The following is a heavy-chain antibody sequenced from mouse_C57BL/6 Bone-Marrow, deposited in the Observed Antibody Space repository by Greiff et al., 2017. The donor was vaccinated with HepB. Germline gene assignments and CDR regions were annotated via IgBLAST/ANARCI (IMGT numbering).Heavy chain of an antibody. CDR3: AREGLWLRRIDY. D-gene: IGHD2-2*01. Sequence: VKLQESGPELVKPGASVKISCKASGYSFTSYYIHWVKQRPGQGLEWIGWIYPGSGNTKYNEKFKGKATLTADTSSSTAYMQLSSLTSEDSAVYYCAREGLWLRRIDYWGQGTTLTVSS. J-gene: IGHJ2*01. CDR1: GYSFTSYY. CDR2: IYPGSGNT. V-gene: IGHV1-66*01.